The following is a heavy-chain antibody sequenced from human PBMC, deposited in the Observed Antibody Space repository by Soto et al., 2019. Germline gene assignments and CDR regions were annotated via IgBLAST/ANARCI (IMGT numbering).Heavy chain of an antibody. V-gene: IGHV3-74*01. Sequence: EVQLVESGGGLVQPGESLRLSCAASGFTFSSYWMHWVRQAPGKGLVWVSRINSDGSSTSYAGSVKGRFPISRDNAKNTLYLQMNSLRAEDKAVYYCVRTSLVVAAATREDYWGQGTLVTVSS. J-gene: IGHJ4*02. CDR2: INSDGSST. CDR3: VRTSLVVAAATREDY. CDR1: GFTFSSYW. D-gene: IGHD2-15*01.